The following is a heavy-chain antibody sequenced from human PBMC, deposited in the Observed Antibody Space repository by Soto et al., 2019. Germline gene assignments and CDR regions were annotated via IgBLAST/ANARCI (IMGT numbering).Heavy chain of an antibody. J-gene: IGHJ6*03. CDR1: GFTFSSYA. Sequence: GGSLRLSCAASGFTFSSYAMSWVRQAPGKGLEWVSAISGSGGSTYYADSVKGRFTISRDNSKNTLYLQMNSLRAEDTAVYYCAKDRFPVGYSYYYYYYMDVWGKGTTVTVSS. CDR3: AKDRFPVGYSYYYYYYMDV. CDR2: ISGSGGST. D-gene: IGHD1-26*01. V-gene: IGHV3-23*01.